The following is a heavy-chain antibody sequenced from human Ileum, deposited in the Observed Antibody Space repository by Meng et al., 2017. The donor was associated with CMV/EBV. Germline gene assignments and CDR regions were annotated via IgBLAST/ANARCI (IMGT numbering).Heavy chain of an antibody. Sequence: VLLAGSGPGFGKPPQTLLPRCTVSGASISSGDYYWSWIRQPPGKGLEWIGYIFFSGNTYYNPSLNNRVIISIDTPRNQFSLKVDSVTAADTAVYYCARFRIAALGNLFDPWGHGTLVTVSS. D-gene: IGHD6-13*01. V-gene: IGHV4-30-4*08. J-gene: IGHJ5*02. CDR2: IFFSGNT. CDR1: GASISSGDYY. CDR3: ARFRIAALGNLFDP.